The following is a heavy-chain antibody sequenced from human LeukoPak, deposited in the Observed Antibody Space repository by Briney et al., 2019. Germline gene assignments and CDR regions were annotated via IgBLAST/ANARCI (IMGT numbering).Heavy chain of an antibody. D-gene: IGHD6-6*01. CDR1: GGSISSYY. Sequence: PSETLSLTCTVSGGSISSYYWSWIRQPPGKGLEWIGYIYYSGSTNYNPSLKSRVTISVDTSKNQFSLKLSSVTAADTAVYYCARVGQLVSYYYYYYMDVWGKGTTVTVSS. CDR3: ARVGQLVSYYYYYYMDV. J-gene: IGHJ6*03. CDR2: IYYSGST. V-gene: IGHV4-59*01.